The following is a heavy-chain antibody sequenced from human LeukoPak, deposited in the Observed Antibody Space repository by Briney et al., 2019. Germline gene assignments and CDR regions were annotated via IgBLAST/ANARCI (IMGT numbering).Heavy chain of an antibody. CDR2: IDRDGSRI. V-gene: IGHV3-74*01. J-gene: IGHJ4*02. D-gene: IGHD4-23*01. CDR3: VRGNDYGGPHY. CDR1: GFTFSSYW. Sequence: GGSLRLSCAVSGFTFSSYWMHWVRQAPGKGLVWVSRIDRDGSRINYADSVKGRFTISRDNGKNTLFLQMNSLRAADAAVYYCVRGNDYGGPHYWGQGTLVTVSS.